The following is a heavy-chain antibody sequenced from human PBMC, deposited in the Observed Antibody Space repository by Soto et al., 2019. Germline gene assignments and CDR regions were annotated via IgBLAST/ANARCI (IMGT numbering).Heavy chain of an antibody. D-gene: IGHD5-18*01. V-gene: IGHV3-30-3*01. CDR2: ISYDGSNK. Sequence: QVQLVESGGGVVQPGRSLRLSCAASGFTFSSYAMHWVRQAPGKGLEWVAVISYDGSNKYYADSVKGRFTISRDNSKNTQYLQMGSLRAEDTAVYYCARADGYSYGLGYYFDYWGPGTLVTVSS. J-gene: IGHJ4*02. CDR1: GFTFSSYA. CDR3: ARADGYSYGLGYYFDY.